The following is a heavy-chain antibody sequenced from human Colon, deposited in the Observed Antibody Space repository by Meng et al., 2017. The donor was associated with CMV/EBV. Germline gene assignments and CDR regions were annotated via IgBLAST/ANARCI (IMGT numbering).Heavy chain of an antibody. CDR2: IYYSGYT. D-gene: IGHD4-17*01. CDR3: ATDYGDYYFDR. V-gene: IGHV4-39*07. Sequence: QLHLAGSGPGLVKPSETLSLTCTVSGGSISSSTNYWGWIRQTPGKGLEWIGNIYYSGYTYYNPSLKSRLTISVDTSKNQFSLKLTSVTAADTAVYYCATDYGDYYFDRWGQGTLVTVSS. CDR1: GGSISSSTNY. J-gene: IGHJ4*02.